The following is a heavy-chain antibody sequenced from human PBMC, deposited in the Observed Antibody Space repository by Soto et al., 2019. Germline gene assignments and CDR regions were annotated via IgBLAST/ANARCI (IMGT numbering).Heavy chain of an antibody. CDR1: RVTFSSYA. CDR3: ARGAIFGVVRMWYYYGMDV. V-gene: IGHV3-33*01. D-gene: IGHD3-3*01. J-gene: IGHJ6*02. CDR2: IWYDGSNK. Sequence: PGGSLRLSCAASRVTFSSYAMHWVRQAPGKGLEWVAVIWYDGSNKYYADSVKGRFTISRDNSKNTLYLQMNSLRAEDTAVYYCARGAIFGVVRMWYYYGMDVWGQGTTVTVSS.